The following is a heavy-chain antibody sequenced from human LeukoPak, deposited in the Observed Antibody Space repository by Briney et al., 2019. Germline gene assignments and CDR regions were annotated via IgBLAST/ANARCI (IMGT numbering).Heavy chain of an antibody. Sequence: AGGSLRLSCAASGFTFSSYAMHWVRQAPGKGLEWVAVISYDGTNKYYTDSVKGRFTISRDNSKNTLYLQMNSLRAEDTAVYYCEVYGDYAFDYWGQGTLVTVSS. D-gene: IGHD4-17*01. CDR3: EVYGDYAFDY. V-gene: IGHV3-30*14. CDR2: ISYDGTNK. CDR1: GFTFSSYA. J-gene: IGHJ4*02.